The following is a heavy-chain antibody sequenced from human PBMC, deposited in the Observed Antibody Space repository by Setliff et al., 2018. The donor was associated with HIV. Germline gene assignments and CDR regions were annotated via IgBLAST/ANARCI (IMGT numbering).Heavy chain of an antibody. D-gene: IGHD2-21*02. V-gene: IGHV2-5*02. CDR1: GFPLSTYGVG. CDR2: IYWDDNK. CDR3: AHVEGGGNSAYFDF. Sequence: SGLTLVNPTQTLTLTCTFSGFPLSTYGVGMGWIRQPPGKALEWLSVIYWDDNKRYSPSLKSRLTISKDTSKNQVVLTMTNMDPVDTATYYCAHVEGGGNSAYFDFWGQGTLVTVSS. J-gene: IGHJ4*02.